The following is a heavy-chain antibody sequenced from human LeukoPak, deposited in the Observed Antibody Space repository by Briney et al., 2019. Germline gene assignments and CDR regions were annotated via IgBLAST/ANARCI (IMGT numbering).Heavy chain of an antibody. D-gene: IGHD3-16*01. CDR2: IKEDGSER. CDR1: AFIFSGHW. CDR3: ARGGGLDV. V-gene: IGHV3-7*03. J-gene: IGHJ6*02. Sequence: PGGSLRLSCEGSAFIFSGHWMNWVRQTPGKGLERVAGIKEDGSERQYVDSVKGRFSISRDNAKNSLYLQMSNLRAEDTAVYFCARGGGLDVWGQGATVTVSS.